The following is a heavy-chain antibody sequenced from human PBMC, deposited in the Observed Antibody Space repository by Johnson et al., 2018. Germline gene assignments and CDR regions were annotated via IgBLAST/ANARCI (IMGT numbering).Heavy chain of an antibody. D-gene: IGHD3-10*01. CDR2: ISWNGDTT. CDR1: GFTFDKYA. CDR3: AKDYFFSGGRPRMDV. Sequence: VQLVQSGGVVVQPGGSLRLSCAASGFTFDKYAMHWVRQAPGKGLDWVSLISWNGDTTYYADSVKGRFTISRDNSKDSLYLQMNSLRAEDTALYYCAKDYFFSGGRPRMDVWGRGTTVTVSS. V-gene: IGHV3-43D*03. J-gene: IGHJ6*04.